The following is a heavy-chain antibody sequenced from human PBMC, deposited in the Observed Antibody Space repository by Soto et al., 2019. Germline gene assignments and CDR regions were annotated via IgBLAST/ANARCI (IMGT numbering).Heavy chain of an antibody. D-gene: IGHD3-10*01. CDR1: GFTFNNYA. V-gene: IGHV3-23*01. CDR3: AKGRGGSGSLTPRVDF. Sequence: EVQLLESGGGLVQPGGSLRLSCAASGFTFNNYAMTWVRQAPGKGLEWVSAISGGGDTTSYADSVKGRFTVSRDGSNNALYLQMSLMRAEDTALYYCAKGRGGSGSLTPRVDFWGQGTLVTVSS. CDR2: ISGGGDTT. J-gene: IGHJ4*02.